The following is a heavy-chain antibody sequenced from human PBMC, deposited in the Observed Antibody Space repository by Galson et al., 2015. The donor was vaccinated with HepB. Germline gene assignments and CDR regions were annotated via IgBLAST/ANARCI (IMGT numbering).Heavy chain of an antibody. J-gene: IGHJ4*02. CDR2: FDPEDGET. CDR1: GYTLTELS. D-gene: IGHD6-19*01. CDR3: ATDRAEAVAWTC. Sequence: SVKVSCKVSGYTLTELSMHWVRQAPGKGLEWMGGFDPEDGETIYAQKFQGRVTMTEDTSTDTAYMELSSLRSEDTAVYYCATDRAEAVAWTCWGQGTLVTVSS. V-gene: IGHV1-24*01.